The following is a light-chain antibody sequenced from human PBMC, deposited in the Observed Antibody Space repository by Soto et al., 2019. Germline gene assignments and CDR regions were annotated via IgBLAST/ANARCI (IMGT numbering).Light chain of an antibody. CDR1: QSVSSNY. J-gene: IGKJ1*01. CDR2: GAS. CDR3: QQYDTSPRT. V-gene: IGKV3-20*01. Sequence: EVMLTQSPGTLSLSPGERATLSCRASQSVSSNYLAWYQQKSGQAPRLLIYGASNRATGIPDRFSGSGSGTDCTLPLRRLEPEDFADHYCQQYDTSPRTFGHGTKVEFK.